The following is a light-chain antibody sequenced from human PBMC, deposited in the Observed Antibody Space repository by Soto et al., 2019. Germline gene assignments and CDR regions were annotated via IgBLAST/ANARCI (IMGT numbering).Light chain of an antibody. CDR1: QDIRND. Sequence: DIQMTQSPSSLSASVGDRVTITCRTSQDIRNDLGWYQQEPGKAPKRLIYAASSLQSGVPPRFSGSGSGTEFTLTISSLQPEDFATYYCLQHNSYPYIFGQGTKLEI. J-gene: IGKJ2*01. CDR3: LQHNSYPYI. CDR2: AAS. V-gene: IGKV1-17*01.